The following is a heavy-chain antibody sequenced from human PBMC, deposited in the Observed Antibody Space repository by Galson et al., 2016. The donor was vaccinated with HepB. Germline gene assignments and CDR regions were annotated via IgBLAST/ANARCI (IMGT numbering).Heavy chain of an antibody. D-gene: IGHD3/OR15-3a*01. CDR3: ALYFDFLTGYGWWDY. CDR2: IYPGDSAT. CDR1: GYSFTSYW. V-gene: IGHV5-51*01. Sequence: SGAEVKKPGESLKISCKGSGYSFTSYWIGWVRQMPGKGLEWMGIIYPGDSATRYSPSFQGQVTISADKSINTAYLQWSRLRASDTAMYYCALYFDFLTGYGWWDYWGQGTLVTVSS. J-gene: IGHJ4*02.